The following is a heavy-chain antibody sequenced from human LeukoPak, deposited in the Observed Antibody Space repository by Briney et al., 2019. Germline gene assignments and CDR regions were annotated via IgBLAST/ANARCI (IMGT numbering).Heavy chain of an antibody. J-gene: IGHJ3*02. CDR2: ISWNSGSI. Sequence: GGSLRLSCAASGFTFDDYAMHWVRQAPGKGLEWVSGISWNSGSIGCADSVKGRFTISRDNAKNSLYLQMNSLRAEDTALYYCAKDRRFGGSGAFDIWGQGTMVTVSS. V-gene: IGHV3-9*01. CDR1: GFTFDDYA. D-gene: IGHD3-10*01. CDR3: AKDRRFGGSGAFDI.